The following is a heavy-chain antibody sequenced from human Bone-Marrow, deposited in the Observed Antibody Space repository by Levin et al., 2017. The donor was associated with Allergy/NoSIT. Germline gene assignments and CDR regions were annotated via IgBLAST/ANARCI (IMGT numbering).Heavy chain of an antibody. V-gene: IGHV3-49*04. CDR2: IRTHSYGGTP. J-gene: IGHJ4*02. CDR1: GISFGDFA. D-gene: IGHD4-11*01. Sequence: GESLKISCSTSGISFGDFAMTWVRQAPGKGLEWVGFIRTHSYGGTPEYAASLKDRLTISRDDSKSFVYLQMHSLKTEDTAVYYCSASREGTTSFDYWGQGTLVTVSS. CDR3: SASREGTTSFDY.